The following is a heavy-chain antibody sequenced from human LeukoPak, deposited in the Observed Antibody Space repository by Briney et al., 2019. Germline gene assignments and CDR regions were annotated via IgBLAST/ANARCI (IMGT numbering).Heavy chain of an antibody. CDR3: ARTPLGGHFYMDV. D-gene: IGHD2-15*01. Sequence: GASVKVSCKASGYTFTDYYIHWVRQAPGQGLEWMGWINPNSDGTNYAQQFQGRVTMTWDTSISTAYMALSSLRSDDTAVFYCARTPLGGHFYMDVWGKGTAVTVSS. CDR2: INPNSDGT. J-gene: IGHJ6*03. CDR1: GYTFTDYY. V-gene: IGHV1-2*02.